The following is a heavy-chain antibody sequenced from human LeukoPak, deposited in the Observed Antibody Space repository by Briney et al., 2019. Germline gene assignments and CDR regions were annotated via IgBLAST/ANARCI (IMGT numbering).Heavy chain of an antibody. D-gene: IGHD6-6*01. CDR1: GGSISSYY. V-gene: IGHV4-59*01. CDR3: ARDRQYRPYYYYMDV. Sequence: PSETLSLTCTVSGGSISSYYWSWIRQPPGKGLEWIGYIYYSGSTNYNPSLKSRVTISVDTSKNQFSLKLSSVTAADTAVYYCARDRQYRPYYYYMDVWGKGATVTVSS. J-gene: IGHJ6*03. CDR2: IYYSGST.